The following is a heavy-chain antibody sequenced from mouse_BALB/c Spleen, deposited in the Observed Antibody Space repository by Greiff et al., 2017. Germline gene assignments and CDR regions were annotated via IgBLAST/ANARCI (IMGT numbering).Heavy chain of an antibody. J-gene: IGHJ2*01. Sequence: VQLKESGPGLVAPSQSLSITCTVSGFSLTGYGVNWVRQPPGKGLEWLGMIWGDGSTDYNSALKSRLSISKDNSKSQVFLKMNSLQTDDTARYYCARDRGSYGNFFDYWGQGTTLTVSS. V-gene: IGHV2-6-7*01. CDR3: ARDRGSYGNFFDY. CDR2: IWGDGST. D-gene: IGHD2-1*01. CDR1: GFSLTGYG.